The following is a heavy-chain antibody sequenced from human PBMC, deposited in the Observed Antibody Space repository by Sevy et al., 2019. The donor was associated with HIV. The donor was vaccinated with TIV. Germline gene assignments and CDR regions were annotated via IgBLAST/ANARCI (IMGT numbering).Heavy chain of an antibody. V-gene: IGHV3-74*01. D-gene: IGHD6-13*01. CDR1: GFTFSSYW. CDR3: ARELLQWGIAAAGTSDGGFDY. CDR2: INSDGSST. Sequence: GGSLRLSCAASGFTFSSYWMHWVRQAPGKGLVWVSRINSDGSSTSYADSVKGRFTISRDNAKNTLYLQMNRLRAEDTAVYYSARELLQWGIAAAGTSDGGFDYWGQGTLVTVSS. J-gene: IGHJ4*02.